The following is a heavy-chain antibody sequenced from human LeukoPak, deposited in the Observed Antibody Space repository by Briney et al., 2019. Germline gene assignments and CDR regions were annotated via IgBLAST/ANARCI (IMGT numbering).Heavy chain of an antibody. CDR2: IRYDGSNK. Sequence: GGSLRLSCAASGFTFSSYGMHWVRQAPGKGLEWVAFIRYDGSNKYYADSVKGRFTISRDNSKNTLYLQMNSLGAEDTAVYYCAKDEVLLWFGELSYWGQGTLVTVSS. J-gene: IGHJ4*02. D-gene: IGHD3-10*01. CDR3: AKDEVLLWFGELSY. V-gene: IGHV3-30*02. CDR1: GFTFSSYG.